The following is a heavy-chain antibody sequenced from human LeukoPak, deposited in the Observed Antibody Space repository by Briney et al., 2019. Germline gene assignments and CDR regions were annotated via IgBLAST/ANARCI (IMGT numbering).Heavy chain of an antibody. D-gene: IGHD6-19*01. CDR1: GFTFDDYG. CDR2: INWNGGRS. J-gene: IGHJ4*02. Sequence: GGSLRLSCAAAGFTFDDYGMSWVRQTPGKGLEWVSGINWNGGRSGYADSVKGRFTISRDNAQKSLYLQMNSLRAEDTAVYYCAKGHSSGWSPCDYWGQGTLVTVSS. CDR3: AKGHSSGWSPCDY. V-gene: IGHV3-20*04.